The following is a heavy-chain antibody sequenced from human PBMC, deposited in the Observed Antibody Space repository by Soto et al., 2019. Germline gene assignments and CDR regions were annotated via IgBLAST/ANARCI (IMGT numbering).Heavy chain of an antibody. CDR1: GFIFRSYS. J-gene: IGHJ6*02. Sequence: GGSLRLSCAASGFIFRSYSLNWVRQVPGKGLEWLSCISSSSRITYYADSVKGRFTVSRDNAKNSLYLQMNSLRDEDTAVYYCARDQDIVVAPGAYGMDVWGQGTTVTVSS. D-gene: IGHD2-2*01. CDR2: ISSSSRIT. V-gene: IGHV3-48*02. CDR3: ARDQDIVVAPGAYGMDV.